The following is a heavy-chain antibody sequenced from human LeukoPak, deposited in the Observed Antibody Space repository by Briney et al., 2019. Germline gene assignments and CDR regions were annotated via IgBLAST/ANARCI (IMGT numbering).Heavy chain of an antibody. CDR1: GFTFSNFG. Sequence: GGSLRLSCAASGFTFSNFGLSWVRQAPGKGLEWVSYISGSSDTIYYADSVKGRFTISRDNAQNSLYLQMNSLRDEDTAVYYCARFRGIYYFFDYWGEGTLVTCSS. CDR3: ARFRGIYYFFDY. V-gene: IGHV3-48*02. J-gene: IGHJ4*02. CDR2: ISGSSDTI. D-gene: IGHD1-26*01.